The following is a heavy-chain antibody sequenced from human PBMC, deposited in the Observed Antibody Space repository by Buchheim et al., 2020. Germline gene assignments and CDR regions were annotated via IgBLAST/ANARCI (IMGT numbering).Heavy chain of an antibody. J-gene: IGHJ4*02. CDR3: VRAYYYDSSGPDFDY. CDR1: GFTFSSYW. V-gene: IGHV3-7*01. CDR2: IKQDGSEK. Sequence: EVQLVESGGGLVQPGGSLRLSCAASGFTFSSYWMSWVRQAPGKGLEWVANIKQDGSEKYYVDSVKGRFTISRDNAKNSLYLQRNSLRAEDTAVYYCVRAYYYDSSGPDFDYWGQGTL. D-gene: IGHD3-22*01.